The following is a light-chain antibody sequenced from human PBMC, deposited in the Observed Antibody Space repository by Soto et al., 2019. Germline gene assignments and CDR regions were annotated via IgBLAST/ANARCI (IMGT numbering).Light chain of an antibody. J-gene: IGLJ2*01. CDR3: SSYTRSNTYVV. CDR1: SSDVGGYNY. CDR2: DVS. V-gene: IGLV2-14*03. Sequence: QSALTQPASVSGSPGQSITISCTGTSSDVGGYNYVSWYQQHPGKAPKLMIYDVSNRLSGVSNRFSGSKSGNTASLTISGLQAEDEADYYCSSYTRSNTYVVLGGGTKVTVL.